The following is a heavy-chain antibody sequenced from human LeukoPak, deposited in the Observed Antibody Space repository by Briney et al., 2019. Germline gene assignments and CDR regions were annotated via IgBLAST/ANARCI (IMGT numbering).Heavy chain of an antibody. J-gene: IGHJ4*02. CDR1: GSTFSNHA. D-gene: IGHD2-21*01. V-gene: IGHV3-23*01. CDR3: AKNVVFTRYFDS. Sequence: GGSLRLSCAASGSTFSNHAMSWVRQAPGKGLQWVSVISGGGRTTEYADSVKGRFTVSRDNSVNTLSLHMDSLRVEDTAIYYYAKNVVFTRYFDSWGQGTLVTVSS. CDR2: ISGGGRTT.